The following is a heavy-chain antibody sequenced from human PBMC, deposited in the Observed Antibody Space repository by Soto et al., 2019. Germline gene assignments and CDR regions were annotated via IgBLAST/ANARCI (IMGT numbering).Heavy chain of an antibody. CDR3: VRDSRVGIPAAAGPDHYYYSGMDV. CDR2: IYYSGST. V-gene: IGHV4-31*03. Sequence: SETLSLTCTVSGGSISSGGYYWSWIRQHPGKGLEWIGYIYYSGSTYYNPSLKSRVTISVDTSKNQFSLKLSSVTAADTAVYFCVRDSRVGIPAAAGPDHYYYSGMDVWGQGTTVTVSS. D-gene: IGHD6-13*01. J-gene: IGHJ6*02. CDR1: GGSISSGGYY.